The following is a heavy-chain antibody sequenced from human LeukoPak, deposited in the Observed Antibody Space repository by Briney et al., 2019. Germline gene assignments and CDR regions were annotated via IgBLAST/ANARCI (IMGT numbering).Heavy chain of an antibody. D-gene: IGHD6-13*01. Sequence: SETLSLTCAVYGGSFSGYYWSWIRQPPGKGLEWIGEINHSGSTNYNPSLKSRVTISVDTSKNQFSLKLSSVTAADTAVYYCARGFRGSSRLDYWGQGTLVTVSS. CDR3: ARGFRGSSRLDY. J-gene: IGHJ4*02. CDR2: INHSGST. CDR1: GGSFSGYY. V-gene: IGHV4-34*01.